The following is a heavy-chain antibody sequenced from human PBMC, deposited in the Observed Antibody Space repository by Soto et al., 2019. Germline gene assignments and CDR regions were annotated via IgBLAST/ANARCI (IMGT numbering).Heavy chain of an antibody. CDR3: ARSLYNWIHGTDY. V-gene: IGHV4-34*01. Sequence: SETLSLACAVYGGSFGGYYWSWIRQPPGKGLAWIGEINHSGGTNYNQSLKSRVTISVDKSKNQFSLKLSSMTAADKAVYDCARSLYNWIHGTDYWGQGTLVTVSS. D-gene: IGHD1-20*01. CDR2: INHSGGT. J-gene: IGHJ4*02. CDR1: GGSFGGYY.